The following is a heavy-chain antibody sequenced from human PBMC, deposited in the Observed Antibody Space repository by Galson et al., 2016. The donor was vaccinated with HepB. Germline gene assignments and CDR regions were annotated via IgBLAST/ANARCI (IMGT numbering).Heavy chain of an antibody. CDR1: VFSFSTYA. D-gene: IGHD5-24*01. CDR3: ATDSGRDGYHFFYFEH. CDR2: ISGSGAKT. V-gene: IGHV3-23*01. Sequence: SLRLSCAPSVFSFSTYAMSWVRRAPGKGLEWVSAISGSGAKTYYADSVKGRFTISRDSSKNTLYLQMDSLRVEDTAIYYCATDSGRDGYHFFYFEHWGHGTPVTVAS. J-gene: IGHJ4*01.